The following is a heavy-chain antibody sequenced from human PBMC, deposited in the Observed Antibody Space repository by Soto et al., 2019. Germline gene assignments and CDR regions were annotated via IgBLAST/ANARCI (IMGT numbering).Heavy chain of an antibody. D-gene: IGHD2-15*01. Sequence: GGSLRLSCAASGFTFDEYTMHWVRQAPGKGLEWVSLISWDGGSTYYADSVKGRFTISRDNSKNSLYLQMNSLRTEDTALYYCAKDLGYCSGGSCHPYYYYGMDVWGQGTTVTVSS. CDR2: ISWDGGST. CDR3: AKDLGYCSGGSCHPYYYYGMDV. V-gene: IGHV3-43*01. CDR1: GFTFDEYT. J-gene: IGHJ6*02.